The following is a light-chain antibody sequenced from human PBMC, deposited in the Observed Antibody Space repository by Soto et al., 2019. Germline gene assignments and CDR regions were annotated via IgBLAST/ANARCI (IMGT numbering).Light chain of an antibody. J-gene: IGLJ7*01. CDR2: YDS. CDR1: NIGSKS. CDR3: QVWDSSSDHAV. Sequence: SYELTQPPSVSVAPGKTARITCGGNNIGSKSVHWYQQQPGQAPVLVIYYDSDRPSGIPERFSGSNSGNTATLTISRVEAGDEDDSYCQVWDSSSDHAVFGGGTQLTVL. V-gene: IGLV3-21*04.